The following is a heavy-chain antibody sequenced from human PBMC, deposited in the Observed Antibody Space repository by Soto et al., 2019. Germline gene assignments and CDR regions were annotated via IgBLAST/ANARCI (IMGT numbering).Heavy chain of an antibody. J-gene: IGHJ2*01. CDR1: GGSISSTIYY. V-gene: IGHV4-39*01. D-gene: IGHD3-10*01. CDR3: ARTTGDWYFDL. Sequence: QLQLQESGPGLVKPSETVSLTCTVSGGSISSTIYYWGWIRQPPGKGLEWIGNIYYSGNTYYSPSLTSRVTISGDTSKNQFSLELSSVTAADAAVYYCARTTGDWYFDLWGRGTLVTVSS. CDR2: IYYSGNT.